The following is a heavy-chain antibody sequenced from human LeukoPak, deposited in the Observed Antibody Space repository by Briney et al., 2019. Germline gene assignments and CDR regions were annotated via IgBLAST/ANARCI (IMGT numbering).Heavy chain of an antibody. Sequence: GGSQRLSCEGSGFTFSTSWMHWVRQAPGKGLVWVSRIDSDGSRITYADSVKGRFTISRDDAKNSLYLQMNSLRAEDTAVYYCARSYYASGHYLDYWGQGIPVTVSS. CDR3: ARSYYASGHYLDY. CDR1: GFTFSTSW. J-gene: IGHJ4*02. CDR2: IDSDGSRI. V-gene: IGHV3-74*03. D-gene: IGHD3-10*01.